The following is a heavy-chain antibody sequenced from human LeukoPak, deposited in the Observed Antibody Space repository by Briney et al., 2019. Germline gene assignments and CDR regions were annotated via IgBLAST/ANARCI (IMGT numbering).Heavy chain of an antibody. Sequence: ASVKVSCKASGYTFTSYYMHWVRQAPGQGLEWMGIINPSGGSTSYAQKFQGRVTMTRDTSTSTVYMELSSLRSEDTAVYYCARECFTIYGDDDAFDIWGQGTMVTVSS. J-gene: IGHJ3*02. CDR2: INPSGGST. CDR3: ARECFTIYGDDDAFDI. V-gene: IGHV1-46*01. D-gene: IGHD4-17*01. CDR1: GYTFTSYY.